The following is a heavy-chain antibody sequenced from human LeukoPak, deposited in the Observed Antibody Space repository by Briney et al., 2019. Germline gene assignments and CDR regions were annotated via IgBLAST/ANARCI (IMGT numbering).Heavy chain of an antibody. J-gene: IGHJ4*02. CDR1: GDSVSSNSAS. Sequence: SQTLSLTCAISGDSVSSNSASWNWLRQSPSRGLEWLGRTYYRSKWSHDYALSVKSRITINPDTSKNQFSLQLNSVTPEDTGVYYCAGTHSYFDCWGRGTLVTVSS. V-gene: IGHV6-1*01. CDR2: TYYRSKWSH. CDR3: AGTHSYFDC.